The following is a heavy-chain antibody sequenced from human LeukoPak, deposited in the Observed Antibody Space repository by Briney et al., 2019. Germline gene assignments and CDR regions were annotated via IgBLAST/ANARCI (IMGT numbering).Heavy chain of an antibody. V-gene: IGHV3-53*01. CDR2: IYSGGST. CDR3: ANDDYYDSSGQLDAFDI. Sequence: PGGSLRLSCAASGFTVSTNYMSWVRQAPGKGLEWVSEIYSGGSTYYAASVKGRFSISRDTSKNTVYLQMNSLRVEDTAVYYCANDDYYDSSGQLDAFDIWGQGTMVTVSS. CDR1: GFTVSTNY. D-gene: IGHD3-22*01. J-gene: IGHJ3*02.